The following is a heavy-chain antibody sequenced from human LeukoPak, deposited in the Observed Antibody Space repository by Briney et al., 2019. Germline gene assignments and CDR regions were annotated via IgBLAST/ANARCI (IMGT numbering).Heavy chain of an antibody. D-gene: IGHD2-2*02. CDR2: IHTSGST. V-gene: IGHV4-4*07. J-gene: IGHJ3*02. CDR3: ARGICSSTSCYTPGAFDI. Sequence: SPSETLSLTCTVSGGSISNSYWRWIRQPAGKGLEWIGRIHTSGSTNYNPSLKSRVTMSVDTSKNQFSLKLSSVTAADTAVYYCARGICSSTSCYTPGAFDIWGQGTMVTVSS. CDR1: GGSISNSY.